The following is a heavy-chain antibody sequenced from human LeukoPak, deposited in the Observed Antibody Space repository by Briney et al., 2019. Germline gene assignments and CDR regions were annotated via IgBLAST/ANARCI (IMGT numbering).Heavy chain of an antibody. D-gene: IGHD2-2*01. CDR3: ATYCSSANCYIWGYYFDS. CDR2: IIPISGTT. CDR1: RGTFSRYA. Sequence: ASVKVSCKASRGTFSRYAISWVRQAPGQGLEWMGGIIPISGTTNYAQKFQGRVTITADESTSTAYMELSSLRSEDTAMYYCATYCSSANCYIWGYYFDSWGQGTLVTVSS. V-gene: IGHV1-69*13. J-gene: IGHJ4*02.